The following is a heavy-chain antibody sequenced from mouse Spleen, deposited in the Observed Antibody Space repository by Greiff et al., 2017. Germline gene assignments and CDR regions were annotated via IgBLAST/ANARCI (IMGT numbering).Heavy chain of an antibody. CDR3: TTKVRRGGWFAY. CDR1: GFNIKDDY. J-gene: IGHJ3*01. V-gene: IGHV14-4*01. CDR2: IDPENGDT. Sequence: EVQLQQSGAELVRPGASVKLSCTASGFNIKDDYMHWVKQRPEQGLAWIGWIDPENGDTEYASKFQGKATITADTSSNTAYLQLSSLTSEDTAVYYCTTKVRRGGWFAYWGQGTLVTVSA. D-gene: IGHD2-14*01.